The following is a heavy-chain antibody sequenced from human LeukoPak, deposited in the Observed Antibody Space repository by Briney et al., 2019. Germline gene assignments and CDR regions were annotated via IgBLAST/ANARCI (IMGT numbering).Heavy chain of an antibody. CDR1: GGSFSTSSSY. CDR3: ARGRLRFSYSDAFDI. D-gene: IGHD4-17*01. J-gene: IGHJ3*02. Sequence: PSETLSLTCTVSGGSFSTSSSYWGWIRQPPGKGLEWIGEINHSGSTNYNPSLKSRVTISVDTSKNQFSLKLSSVTAADTAVYYCARGRLRFSYSDAFDIWGQGTMVTVSS. V-gene: IGHV4-39*07. CDR2: INHSGST.